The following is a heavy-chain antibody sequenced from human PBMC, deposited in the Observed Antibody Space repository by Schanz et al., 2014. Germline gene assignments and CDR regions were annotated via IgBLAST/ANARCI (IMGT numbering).Heavy chain of an antibody. CDR1: GYTFTSDS. CDR3: ARGFDFWDR. J-gene: IGHJ4*02. Sequence: QVQLVQSGAEVKKPGASVKVSCKASGYTFTSDSMHWVRQAPGQGLEWMGIINPSGGGTSYALRFQDRVTVTRDTSRSTVYMELSSLRSDDTAVYYCARGFDFWDRWGQGTLVIVSS. V-gene: IGHV1-46*01. CDR2: INPSGGGT. D-gene: IGHD3-3*01.